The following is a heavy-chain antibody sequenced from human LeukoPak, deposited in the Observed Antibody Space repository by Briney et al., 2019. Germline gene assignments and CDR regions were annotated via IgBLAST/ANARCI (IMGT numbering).Heavy chain of an antibody. V-gene: IGHV1-46*01. D-gene: IGHD3-3*01. Sequence: ASVKVSCKASGYIFTNYYMHWVRQAPGQGLEWMGKINPSGDSTNSAQKFQGRVSMTRDTSASTVYVEVSSLRSEDTAVYYCARAYDFRDAFDIWGQGTMVTVSS. CDR1: GYIFTNYY. J-gene: IGHJ3*02. CDR2: INPSGDST. CDR3: ARAYDFRDAFDI.